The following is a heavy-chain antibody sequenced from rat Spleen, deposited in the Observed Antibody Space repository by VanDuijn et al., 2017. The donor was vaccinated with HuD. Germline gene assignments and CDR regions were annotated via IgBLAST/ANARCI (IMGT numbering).Heavy chain of an antibody. Sequence: EVQLVESGGGLVQPGRSLKLSCAASGFTFSNYGMAWVRQTPTKGLEWVATISSDGSLTYYRDSVKGRFTASRDNAKRTLYLQMDSLRSEDTATYYCASPVGGYFGFWGPGTMVTVSS. CDR2: ISSDGSLT. D-gene: IGHD1-8*01. CDR1: GFTFSNYG. J-gene: IGHJ1*01. CDR3: ASPVGGYFGF. V-gene: IGHV5-29*01.